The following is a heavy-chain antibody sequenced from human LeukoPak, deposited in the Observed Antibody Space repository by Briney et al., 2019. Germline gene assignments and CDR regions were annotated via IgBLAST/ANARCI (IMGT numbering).Heavy chain of an antibody. V-gene: IGHV3-21*01. CDR3: DCSSTSCYQLQGY. CDR1: GFSFSTYI. J-gene: IGHJ4*02. CDR2: ITSTSSHL. D-gene: IGHD2-2*01. Sequence: KSGGSLRLSCAASGFSFSTYIMSWVRQAPGKGLEWVSSITSTSSHLYYADSVKGRFTISRDNSKNTLYLQMNSLRAEDTAVYYCDCSSTSCYQLQGYWGQGTLVTVSS.